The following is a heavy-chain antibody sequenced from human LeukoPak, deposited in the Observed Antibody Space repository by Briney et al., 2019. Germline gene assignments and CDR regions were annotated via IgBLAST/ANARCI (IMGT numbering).Heavy chain of an antibody. J-gene: IGHJ4*02. D-gene: IGHD5-12*01. V-gene: IGHV1-18*01. Sequence: ASVKVSCKASGYTFSTYGITWVRQARGQGLEWMGWISGHQGNTKYAQNFQGRVTMTIDTPTSTAYMDLRSLRSDDTAIYFCARSDLATITAGPFEYWGQGTLVAVSS. CDR1: GYTFSTYG. CDR3: ARSDLATITAGPFEY. CDR2: ISGHQGNT.